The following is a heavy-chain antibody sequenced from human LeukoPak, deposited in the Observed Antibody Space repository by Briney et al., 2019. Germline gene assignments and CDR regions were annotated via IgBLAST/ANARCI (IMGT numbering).Heavy chain of an antibody. V-gene: IGHV3-53*01. J-gene: IGHJ4*02. Sequence: GGSLRLSCAASGFTFSNYWMSWVRQAPGKGLEWVSVIYSGGSTYYADSVKGRFTISRDNSKNTLYLQMNSLRAEDTAVYYCAREGGDCSSTSCYLGYWGQGTLVTVSS. D-gene: IGHD2-2*01. CDR3: AREGGDCSSTSCYLGY. CDR1: GFTFSNYW. CDR2: IYSGGST.